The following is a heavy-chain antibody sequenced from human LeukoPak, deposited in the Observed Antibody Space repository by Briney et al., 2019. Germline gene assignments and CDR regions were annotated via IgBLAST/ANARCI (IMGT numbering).Heavy chain of an antibody. CDR1: GFTLSSYW. CDR3: ARDWVAGVPFDAFDI. Sequence: GGSLRLSCAASGFTLSSYWMSWVRQAPGKGLEGVANIKEDGSEKYYVDSVKGRFTISRDNAKNSLYLHMNSLTAEDTAVYYCARDWVAGVPFDAFDIWAQGTMVSVSS. D-gene: IGHD3-10*01. J-gene: IGHJ3*02. CDR2: IKEDGSEK. V-gene: IGHV3-7*03.